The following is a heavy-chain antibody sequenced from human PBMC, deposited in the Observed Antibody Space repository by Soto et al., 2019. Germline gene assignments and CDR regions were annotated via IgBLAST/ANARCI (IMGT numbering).Heavy chain of an antibody. CDR1: GGSISSYY. D-gene: IGHD3-22*01. J-gene: IGHJ3*02. V-gene: IGHV4-59*01. Sequence: QVQLQESGPGLVKPSETLSLTCTVSGGSISSYYWSWIRQPPGKGLEWIGYIYYSGSTNYNPSLKSRVTISVDTSKNQFSLKLSSVTAADTAVYYCARGGYYDSSGYPADAFDIWGQWTMVTVSS. CDR3: ARGGYYDSSGYPADAFDI. CDR2: IYYSGST.